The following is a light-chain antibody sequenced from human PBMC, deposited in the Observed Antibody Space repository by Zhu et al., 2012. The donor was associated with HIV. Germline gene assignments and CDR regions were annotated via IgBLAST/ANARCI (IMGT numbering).Light chain of an antibody. CDR2: DTS. J-gene: IGKJ2*01. CDR1: QSVSSY. Sequence: IVLTQSPATLSLSPGERATPSCRTSQSVSSYLAWYQQKPGQAPRLLIYDTSKRAAGIPARFSGSGSGTDFTLTISSLQPEDFATYNCQQSYTTPYTFGQGTKLEIK. V-gene: IGKV3-11*01. CDR3: QQSYTTPYT.